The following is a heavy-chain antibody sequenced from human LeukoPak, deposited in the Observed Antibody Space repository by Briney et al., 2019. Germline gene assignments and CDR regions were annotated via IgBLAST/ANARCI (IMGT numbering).Heavy chain of an antibody. J-gene: IGHJ4*02. CDR1: GGSISSGSYY. Sequence: SETLSLTCTVSGGSISSGSYYWSWVRQPAGKGLEWIGRIYTSGSTNYNPSLKSRVTILLGTSKNQFSLKLSSVTAADTAVYYCAREGTTIFGPHFDYWGQGTLVTVSS. CDR2: IYTSGST. V-gene: IGHV4-61*02. D-gene: IGHD3-3*01. CDR3: AREGTTIFGPHFDY.